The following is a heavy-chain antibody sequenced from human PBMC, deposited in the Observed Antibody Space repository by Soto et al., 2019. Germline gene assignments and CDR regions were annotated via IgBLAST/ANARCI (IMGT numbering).Heavy chain of an antibody. CDR1: GYTFSDYC. Sequence: ASVKVSCKASGYTFSDYCMHWVRQAPGQGLEWMGWINANSGGTTYAQKFQGRVTMTRDTSISTAYMELSRLSSDDTAIYYCARLQIEVAGTNWGQGTLVTVSS. CDR3: ARLQIEVAGTN. D-gene: IGHD6-19*01. J-gene: IGHJ4*02. CDR2: INANSGGT. V-gene: IGHV1-2*02.